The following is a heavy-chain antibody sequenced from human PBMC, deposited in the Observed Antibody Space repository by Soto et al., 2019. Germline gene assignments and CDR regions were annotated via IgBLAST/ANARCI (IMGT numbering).Heavy chain of an antibody. D-gene: IGHD2-8*02. Sequence: ASETLFLTCAVFGGAFRGFYWTRIRQPPGTGLEWIGEINHSGSTNYNPSLKSRVTISVDTSKNQFSLKLTSVTAADTAVYYCARDKITGLFDYWGQGTLVTSPQ. CDR2: INHSGST. J-gene: IGHJ4*02. CDR1: GGAFRGFY. V-gene: IGHV4-34*01. CDR3: ARDKITGLFDY.